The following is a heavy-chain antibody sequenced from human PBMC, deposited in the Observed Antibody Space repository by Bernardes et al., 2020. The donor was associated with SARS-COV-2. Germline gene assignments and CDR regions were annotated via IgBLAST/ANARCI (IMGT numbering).Heavy chain of an antibody. D-gene: IGHD3-3*01. V-gene: IGHV1-18*01. CDR2: VSACNGDT. CDR1: GYTFTNYG. CDR3: GRFWSGFLPDY. J-gene: IGHJ4*02. Sequence: ASEKVSCKASGYTFTNYGIFRVRQDPRQGLEWMGWVSACNGDTNYAQNPQGRVTITTDTSPSTAYMELRSLRSDDTAVYYCGRFWSGFLPDYWGQGTLVTVSS.